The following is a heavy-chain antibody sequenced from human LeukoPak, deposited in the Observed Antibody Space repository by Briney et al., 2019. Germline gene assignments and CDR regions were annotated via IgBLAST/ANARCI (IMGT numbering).Heavy chain of an antibody. D-gene: IGHD3/OR15-3a*01. CDR2: IYYSGSS. Sequence: SETLSLTCTVSGYSISTGYYWSWIRQPPGKGLEWIGYIYYSGSSNYNPSLKSRVTISVDTSKNQFSLKLSSVTAADTAVYFCARAGGLTFGTWGQGTLVTVSS. CDR1: GYSISTGYY. V-gene: IGHV4-61*01. CDR3: ARAGGLTFGT. J-gene: IGHJ4*02.